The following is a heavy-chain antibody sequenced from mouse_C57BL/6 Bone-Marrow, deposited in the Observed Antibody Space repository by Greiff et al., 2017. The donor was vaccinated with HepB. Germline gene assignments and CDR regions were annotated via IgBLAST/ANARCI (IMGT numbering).Heavy chain of an antibody. CDR1: GFSLTSYA. V-gene: IGHV2-9-1*01. D-gene: IGHD2-5*01. Sequence: VKLVESGPGLVAPSQSLSITCTVSGFSLTSYAISWVRQPPGKGLEWLGVIWTGGGTNYNSALKSRLSISKDNSKSQVFLKRNSLQTDDTARYYCARSPDHYSKGYYAMDYWGQGTSVTVSS. CDR2: IWTGGGT. J-gene: IGHJ4*01. CDR3: ARSPDHYSKGYYAMDY.